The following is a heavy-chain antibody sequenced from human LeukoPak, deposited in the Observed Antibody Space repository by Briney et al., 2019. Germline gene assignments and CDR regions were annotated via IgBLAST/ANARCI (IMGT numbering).Heavy chain of an antibody. V-gene: IGHV4-61*02. CDR1: GGSISSGTYY. CDR2: IYTRGSS. J-gene: IGHJ4*02. D-gene: IGHD6-19*01. CDR3: ARGSWDSSGWWVDY. Sequence: PSETLSLTCTVSGGSISSGTYYWSWIRQPAGKGLEWIGRIYTRGSSHYNPSLKSRVTMSADTSENQLSLTLTSVTAADTAVYYCARGSWDSSGWWVDYWGQGILVTVSS.